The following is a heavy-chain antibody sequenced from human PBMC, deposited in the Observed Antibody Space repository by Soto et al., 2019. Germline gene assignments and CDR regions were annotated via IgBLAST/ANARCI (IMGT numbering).Heavy chain of an antibody. V-gene: IGHV4-34*01. J-gene: IGHJ3*02. D-gene: IGHD2-2*01. CDR2: INHSGST. CDR1: GVSFSWYY. Sequence: SETLSLTCAVYGVSFSWYYWSWIRPPPGKGLEWIGEINHSGSTNYNPSLKSRVTISVDTSKNQFSLKLSSVTAADTAVYYCASRGGVVPAAMGDAFDIWGQGTMVTVSS. CDR3: ASRGGVVPAAMGDAFDI.